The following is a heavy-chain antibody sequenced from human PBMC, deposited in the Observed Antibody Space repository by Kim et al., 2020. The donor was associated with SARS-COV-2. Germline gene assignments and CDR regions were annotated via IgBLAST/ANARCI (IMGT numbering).Heavy chain of an antibody. CDR3: ARALDSGVRDGYNFGY. D-gene: IGHD5-12*01. J-gene: IGHJ4*02. Sequence: GGSLRLSCAASGFTFSRYWMHWVRQAPGKGLVWVSRISSDVSSTSYADSVKGRFTISRDNAKNTLYLRVNSLRAEDTAVYYCARALDSGVRDGYNFGYWGQGTLVTVSS. V-gene: IGHV3-74*01. CDR1: GFTFSRYW. CDR2: ISSDVSST.